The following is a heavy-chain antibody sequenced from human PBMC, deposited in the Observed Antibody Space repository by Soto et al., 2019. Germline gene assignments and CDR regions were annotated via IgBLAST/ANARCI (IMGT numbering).Heavy chain of an antibody. CDR2: INHSGST. CDR1: GGSFSGYY. J-gene: IGHJ4*02. V-gene: IGHV4-34*01. CDR3: ARGRVGSGSYQYFDY. D-gene: IGHD3-10*01. Sequence: SSETLSLTCGVYGGSFSGYYWSWIRQPPGKGLEWIGEINHSGSTNYNPSLKSRVTISVDTSKNQFSLKLSSVTAADTAVYYCARGRVGSGSYQYFDYWGQGTLVTVSS.